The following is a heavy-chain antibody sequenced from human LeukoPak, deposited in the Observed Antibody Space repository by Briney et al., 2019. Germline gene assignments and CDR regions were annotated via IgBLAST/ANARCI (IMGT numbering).Heavy chain of an antibody. CDR1: GGSFSGYY. D-gene: IGHD2-21*02. CDR2: INHSGST. V-gene: IGHV4-34*01. J-gene: IGHJ3*02. Sequence: PSETLSLTCAVYGGSFSGYYWSWIRQPPGKGLERIGEINHSGSTNYNPSLKSRVTISVDTSKNQFSLKLSSVTAADTAVYYCARRSCGGDCYLDAFDIWGQGTMVTVSS. CDR3: ARRSCGGDCYLDAFDI.